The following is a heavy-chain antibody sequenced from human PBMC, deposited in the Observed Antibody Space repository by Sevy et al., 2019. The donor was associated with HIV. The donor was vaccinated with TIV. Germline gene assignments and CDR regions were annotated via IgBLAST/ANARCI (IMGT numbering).Heavy chain of an antibody. V-gene: IGHV4-30-4*01. CDR3: AGERKMATIVY. CDR1: GGSISSGDYY. CDR2: IYYSGST. Sequence: SETLSLTCTVSGGSISSGDYYWSWIRQPPGKGLEWIGYIYYSGSTYYNPSLKSRVTISVDTSKNQFSLKLSSVTAADTAVYYCAGERKMATIVYSGQGTLVTVSS. J-gene: IGHJ4*02. D-gene: IGHD5-12*01.